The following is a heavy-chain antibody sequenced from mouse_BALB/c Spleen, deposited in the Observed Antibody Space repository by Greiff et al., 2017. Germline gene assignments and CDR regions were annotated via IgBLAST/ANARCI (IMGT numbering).Heavy chain of an antibody. Sequence: EVQLQQSGAELVRSGASVKLSCTASGFNIKDYYMHWVKQRPEQGLEWIGWIDPENGDTEYAPKFQGKATMTADTSSNTAYLQLSSLTSEDTAVYYCITLWLRAWFAYWGQGTLVTVSA. D-gene: IGHD2-2*01. CDR1: GFNIKDYY. J-gene: IGHJ3*01. V-gene: IGHV14-4*02. CDR3: ITLWLRAWFAY. CDR2: IDPENGDT.